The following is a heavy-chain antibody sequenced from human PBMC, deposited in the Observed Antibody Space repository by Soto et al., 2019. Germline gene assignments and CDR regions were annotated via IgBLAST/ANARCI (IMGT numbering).Heavy chain of an antibody. V-gene: IGHV4-39*01. CDR1: GGSISSSSYY. Sequence: SETLSLTCTVSGGSISSSSYYWGWIRQPPGKGLEWIGSIYYSGSTYYNPSLKSRVTISVDTSKNQFSLKLSSVTAADTAVYYCARSMTTVVTLDYWGQGPLVT. CDR2: IYYSGST. CDR3: ARSMTTVVTLDY. D-gene: IGHD4-4*01. J-gene: IGHJ4*02.